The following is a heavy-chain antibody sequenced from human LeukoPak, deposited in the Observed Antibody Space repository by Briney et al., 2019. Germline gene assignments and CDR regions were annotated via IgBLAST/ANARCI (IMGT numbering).Heavy chain of an antibody. CDR1: GYTFTAYY. Sequence: GASVKVSCKAFGYTFTAYYINGVRQAPGQGREWMGWINPISVGTHYAPKLSGGVTMSRDTPISPTSLGLSRLRTDDTDVYYWARDSNYFGHYYYYYMDVWGKGTTVTVSS. CDR3: ARDSNYFGHYYYYYMDV. D-gene: IGHD1-7*01. CDR2: INPISVGT. J-gene: IGHJ6*03. V-gene: IGHV1-2*02.